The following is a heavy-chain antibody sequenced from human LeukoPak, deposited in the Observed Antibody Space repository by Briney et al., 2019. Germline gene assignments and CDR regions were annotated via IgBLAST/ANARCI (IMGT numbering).Heavy chain of an antibody. CDR1: GGSFSGYY. V-gene: IGHV4-34*01. CDR3: ARVQGYYYDSSGYSDI. J-gene: IGHJ3*02. CDR2: INHSGST. D-gene: IGHD3-22*01. Sequence: PSETLSLTCAVYGGSFSGYYWSWIRQPPGKGLEWIGEINHSGSTYYNPSLKSRVTISVDTSKNQFSLKLSSVTAADTAVYYCARVQGYYYDSSGYSDIWGQGTMVTVSS.